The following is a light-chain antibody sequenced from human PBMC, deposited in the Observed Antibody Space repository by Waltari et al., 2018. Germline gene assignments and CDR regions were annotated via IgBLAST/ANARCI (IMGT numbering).Light chain of an antibody. J-gene: IGKJ2*01. CDR1: QSISSW. CDR2: KAS. V-gene: IGKV1-5*03. Sequence: DIQMTQSPSTLSASVGDRVTITCWASQSISSWLAWYQQKPGKAPKLLIYKASSLESGVPSRFSGSGSGTEFTLTISSLQPDDFATYYCQQYNSSPYTFGQGTKLEIK. CDR3: QQYNSSPYT.